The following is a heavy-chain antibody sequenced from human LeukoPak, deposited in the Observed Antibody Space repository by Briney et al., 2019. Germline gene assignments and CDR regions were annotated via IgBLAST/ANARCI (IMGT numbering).Heavy chain of an antibody. CDR3: ARGQGYESYYYMDV. Sequence: PGGSLRLSCAASGLTFSRYWMTWVRQAPGKGLEWVANIKEDGSEKYYANSVKGRFTISRDNSNNTVYLQMNNLRPEDTAVFYCARGQGYESYYYMDVWGKGTTVSVSS. CDR2: IKEDGSEK. J-gene: IGHJ6*03. V-gene: IGHV3-7*01. CDR1: GLTFSRYW. D-gene: IGHD2-2*01.